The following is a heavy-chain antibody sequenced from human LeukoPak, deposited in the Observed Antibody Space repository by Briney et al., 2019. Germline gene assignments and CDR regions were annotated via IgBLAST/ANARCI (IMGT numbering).Heavy chain of an antibody. CDR2: FDPEDGET. CDR3: ATANPLIAAAGAATLDY. Sequence: ASVKVPCKVSGYTLTELSMHWVRQAPGKGLEWMGGFDPEDGETIYAQKFQGRVTMTEDTSTDTAYMELSSLRSEDTAVYYCATANPLIAAAGAATLDYWGQGTLVTVSS. J-gene: IGHJ4*02. V-gene: IGHV1-24*01. D-gene: IGHD6-13*01. CDR1: GYTLTELS.